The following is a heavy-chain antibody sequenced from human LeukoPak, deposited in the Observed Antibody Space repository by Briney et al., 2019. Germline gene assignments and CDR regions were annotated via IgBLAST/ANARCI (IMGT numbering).Heavy chain of an antibody. CDR1: GFTFSTYG. Sequence: GGSLRLSCAASGFTFSTYGMHWVRQAPGKGLEWVSFIRYVGINKYYADSVKGRFTISRDNSKNTLYLQMNSLRAEDTAVYYCASGTEQLVWGQGTLVTVSS. CDR3: ASGTEQLV. V-gene: IGHV3-30*02. CDR2: IRYVGINK. J-gene: IGHJ4*02. D-gene: IGHD6-13*01.